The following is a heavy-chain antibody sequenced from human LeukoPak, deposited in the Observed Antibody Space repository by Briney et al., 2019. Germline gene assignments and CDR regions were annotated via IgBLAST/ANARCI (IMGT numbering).Heavy chain of an antibody. CDR2: ISGSGGST. D-gene: IGHD5-18*01. J-gene: IGHJ3*02. CDR3: AKEQIQLWLLQDAFDI. CDR1: GFTFSSYA. V-gene: IGHV3-23*01. Sequence: GGSLRLSCAASGFTFSSYAMSWVRQAPGKGLEWVSAISGSGGSTYYADSVKGRSTISRDNSKNTLYLQMNSLRAEDTAVYYCAKEQIQLWLLQDAFDIWGQGTMVTVSS.